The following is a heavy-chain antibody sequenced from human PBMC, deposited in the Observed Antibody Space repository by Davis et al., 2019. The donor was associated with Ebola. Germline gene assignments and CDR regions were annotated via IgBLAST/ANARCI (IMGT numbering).Heavy chain of an antibody. Sequence: SETLSLTCTVSGGSISSGDYYWSWIRQPPGKGLEWIGEINHSGSTNYNPSLKSRVTISVDTSKNQFSLKLSSVTAADTAVYYCARGRAYYGSGSYQYYYYYYGMDVWGQGTTVTVSS. V-gene: IGHV4-39*07. J-gene: IGHJ6*02. CDR1: GGSISSGDYY. D-gene: IGHD3-10*01. CDR3: ARGRAYYGSGSYQYYYYYYGMDV. CDR2: INHSGST.